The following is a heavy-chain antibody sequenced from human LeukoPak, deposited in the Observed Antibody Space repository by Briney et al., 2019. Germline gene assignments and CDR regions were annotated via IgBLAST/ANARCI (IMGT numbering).Heavy chain of an antibody. V-gene: IGHV4-59*01. CDR2: IYYSGST. J-gene: IGHJ6*03. D-gene: IGHD3-16*01. Sequence: PSETLSLTCTVSGGSISGYYWSWIRQPPGKGLEWIGYIYYSGSTNYNPSLKSRVTISVDTSKNQFSLKLSSVTAADTDVYYCARDPGGYYYMDVWGKGTPVTVSS. CDR3: ARDPGGYYYMDV. CDR1: GGSISGYY.